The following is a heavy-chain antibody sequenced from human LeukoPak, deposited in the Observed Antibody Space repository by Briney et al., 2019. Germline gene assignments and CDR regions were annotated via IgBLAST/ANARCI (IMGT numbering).Heavy chain of an antibody. D-gene: IGHD2-2*01. CDR2: IYYGGST. CDR3: ARDAGHQLSRRNYYAMDV. J-gene: IGHJ6*02. CDR1: GGSISSNY. V-gene: IGHV4-39*07. Sequence: SETLSLTCTVSGGSISSNYWGWIRQPPGKGLEWIGSIYYGGSTYYNSSLKSRVTISVDTSKNQFSLRVSSVTAADTAVYYCARDAGHQLSRRNYYAMDVWGQGTTVTVSS.